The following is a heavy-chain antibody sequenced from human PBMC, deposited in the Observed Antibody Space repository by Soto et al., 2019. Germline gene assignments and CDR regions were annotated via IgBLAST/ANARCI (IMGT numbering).Heavy chain of an antibody. D-gene: IGHD6-19*01. Sequence: PGGSLRLSCAASGFTFSSYAMSWVRQARGKGLAWVSAISGSGGTTYYADSVKGRFTISRDNSKNTLYLQMNSLRAEDTVVYYCAKDRGLIWLPDYWGQGTLVTVSS. CDR1: GFTFSSYA. CDR2: ISGSGGTT. CDR3: AKDRGLIWLPDY. J-gene: IGHJ4*02. V-gene: IGHV3-23*01.